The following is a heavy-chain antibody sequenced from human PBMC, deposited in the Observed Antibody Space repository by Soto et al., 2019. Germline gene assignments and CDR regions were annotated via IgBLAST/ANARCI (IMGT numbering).Heavy chain of an antibody. CDR3: ARGHTVTTSYFDY. V-gene: IGHV4-61*01. CDR2: IYYSGST. D-gene: IGHD4-17*01. J-gene: IGHJ4*02. CDR1: GGSVSSGSYY. Sequence: SETLSLTCTVSGGSVSSGSYYWSWIRQPPGKGLEWIGYIYYSGSTNYNPSLKSRVTISVDTSKNQFSLKLSSVTAADTAVYYCARGHTVTTSYFDYWGQGTLVTVSS.